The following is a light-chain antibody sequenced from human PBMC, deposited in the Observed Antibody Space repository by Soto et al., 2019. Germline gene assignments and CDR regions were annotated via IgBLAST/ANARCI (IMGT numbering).Light chain of an antibody. J-gene: IGKJ1*01. Sequence: EIVMTQSPATLSVSPGERATLSCRASQSISSNLAWYQQKHGQAPRLLIYSVSTRATGIPARFSGVGSGTEFPLTISSLQSEDFAVYYCQQYTSWPPKWTFGQGTKVEIK. CDR1: QSISSN. CDR2: SVS. V-gene: IGKV3-15*01. CDR3: QQYTSWPPKWT.